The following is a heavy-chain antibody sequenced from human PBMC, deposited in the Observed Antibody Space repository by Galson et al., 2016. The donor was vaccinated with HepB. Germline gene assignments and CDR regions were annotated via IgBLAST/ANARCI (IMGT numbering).Heavy chain of an antibody. D-gene: IGHD6-19*01. CDR3: SKHMAGASTFDI. CDR1: GASISSNNW. J-gene: IGHJ3*02. Sequence: SETLSLTCAVSGASISSNNWWSWVRQPPGKGLEWIGEIYHDGDTNNNPPPKSRVTISVDKSKNQLSLKLNSVTAADTALYYCSKHMAGASTFDIWGQGTVVTVSS. CDR2: IYHDGDT. V-gene: IGHV4-4*02.